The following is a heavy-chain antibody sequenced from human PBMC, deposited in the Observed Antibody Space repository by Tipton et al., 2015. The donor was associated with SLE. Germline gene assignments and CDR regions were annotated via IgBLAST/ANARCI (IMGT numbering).Heavy chain of an antibody. CDR3: ARDWAIYGGNSLYFDL. V-gene: IGHV4-39*07. Sequence: TLSHTCTVSGGSISSGDYYWGWIRQPPGKGLEWIGSVYLSGSTYYNPSLKSRVTISVDTSKNQFSLKLSSVTAADTAVYYCARDWAIYGGNSLYFDLWGRGTLVTVSS. CDR2: VYLSGST. CDR1: GGSISSGDYY. D-gene: IGHD4-23*01. J-gene: IGHJ2*01.